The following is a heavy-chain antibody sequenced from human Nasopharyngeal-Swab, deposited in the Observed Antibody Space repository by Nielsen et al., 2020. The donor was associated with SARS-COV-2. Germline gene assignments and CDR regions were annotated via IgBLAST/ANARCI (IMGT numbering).Heavy chain of an antibody. CDR3: VRAFNWNDAFNY. J-gene: IGHJ4*02. CDR2: IWFDGSSD. D-gene: IGHD1-1*01. V-gene: IGHV3-33*01. Sequence: VRQAPGKGLEWVAVIWFDGSSDYYAGSVKGRFTVSRDNSRNRLYLQMDSLRAEDSAVYYCVRAFNWNDAFNYCGQGTLVTVSS.